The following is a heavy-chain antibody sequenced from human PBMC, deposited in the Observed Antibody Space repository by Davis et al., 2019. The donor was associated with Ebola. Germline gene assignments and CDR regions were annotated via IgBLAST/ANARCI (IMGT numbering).Heavy chain of an antibody. CDR3: ARETVAAVGTPFDH. Sequence: SQTLSLTCAISGDSVSRKSGAWSWIRQSPSRGLEWLGRTYFRSKWYNDYAVSVKSRMTINPDTSKNQFSLQLNSVTPEDTAVYYCARETVAAVGTPFDHWGQGTLVTVSS. V-gene: IGHV6-1*01. J-gene: IGHJ4*02. CDR1: GDSVSRKSGA. D-gene: IGHD6-13*01. CDR2: TYFRSKWYN.